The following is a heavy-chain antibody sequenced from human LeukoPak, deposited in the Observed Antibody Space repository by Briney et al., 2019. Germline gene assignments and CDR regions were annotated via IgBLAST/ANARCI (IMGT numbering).Heavy chain of an antibody. V-gene: IGHV1-18*01. CDR1: GYTFTSYG. CDR2: ISAYNGNT. Sequence: ASVKVSCXASGYTFTSYGISWVRQAHGQGLEWMGWISAYNGNTNYAQKLQGRVTMTTDTSTSTAYMELRSLRSDDTAVYYCARGLKQQLVRNYYYYMDVWGKGTTVTVSS. J-gene: IGHJ6*03. CDR3: ARGLKQQLVRNYYYYMDV. D-gene: IGHD6-13*01.